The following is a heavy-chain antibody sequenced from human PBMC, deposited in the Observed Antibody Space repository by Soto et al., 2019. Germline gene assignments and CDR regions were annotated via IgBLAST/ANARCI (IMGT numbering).Heavy chain of an antibody. CDR3: TNGGGAY. V-gene: IGHV3-73*02. CDR2: IRSKAKSYAT. J-gene: IGHJ4*02. Sequence: EVQLVESGGGLVQPRGSLKLSCATSGFNFSGSAIHWVRQASEKGLKWVGRIRSKAKSYATEYAASVKGRFTISRDDSKNTAYLQMNSLKIEDTAVYYCTNGGGAYWGQGTLVTVSS. CDR1: GFNFSGSA. D-gene: IGHD2-21*01.